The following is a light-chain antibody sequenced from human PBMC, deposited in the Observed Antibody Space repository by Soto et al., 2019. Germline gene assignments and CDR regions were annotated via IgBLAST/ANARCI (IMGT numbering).Light chain of an antibody. J-gene: IGKJ1*01. CDR1: QDIRHD. Sequence: DIQITQSPSSLSSYLLDIVTITCQASQDIRHDLAWFQQKPGKAPKLLIYAASTLQSGVPSRFSGSGSGTDFTLTISCLQSEDFATYYCQQYYSYPRTFGQGTKVDI. CDR3: QQYYSYPRT. CDR2: AAS. V-gene: IGKV1-17*01.